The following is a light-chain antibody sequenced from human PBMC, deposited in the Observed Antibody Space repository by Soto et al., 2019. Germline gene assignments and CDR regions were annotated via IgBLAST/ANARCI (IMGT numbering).Light chain of an antibody. CDR1: QSVSVNS. V-gene: IGKV3-20*01. J-gene: IGKJ3*01. CDR3: QQYGGSPFT. CDR2: AAS. Sequence: EIVLTQSPGTLSLSPGDRATLSCRASQSVSVNSLAWYQQKGGQAPRLLIYAASTRATGVPDRFSGNGSGTDFALTISRLETDDSAVYYCQQYGGSPFTFGPGTKVDI.